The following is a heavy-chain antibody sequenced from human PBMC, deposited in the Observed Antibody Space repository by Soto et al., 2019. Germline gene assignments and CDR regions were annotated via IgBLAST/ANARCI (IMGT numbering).Heavy chain of an antibody. D-gene: IGHD3-22*01. J-gene: IGHJ4*02. Sequence: GGSLRLSCAASGFTFSSYAMHWVRQAPGKGLEWVAVISYDGSNKYYADSVKGRFTISRDNSKNTLYLQMNSLRAEDTAVYYCAREEQYYYDSSGYLWYWGQGTLVTVSS. CDR2: ISYDGSNK. V-gene: IGHV3-30-3*01. CDR3: AREEQYYYDSSGYLWY. CDR1: GFTFSSYA.